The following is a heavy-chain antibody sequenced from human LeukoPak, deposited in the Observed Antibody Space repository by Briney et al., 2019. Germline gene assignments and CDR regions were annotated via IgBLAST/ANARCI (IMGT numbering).Heavy chain of an antibody. V-gene: IGHV1-46*01. CDR1: GYTFTSYY. CDR2: INPSGGST. J-gene: IGHJ3*02. Sequence: ASVKVSCKASGYTFTSYYMHWVRQAPGQGREWMGIINPSGGSTSYAQKFQGRVTMTRDTSTSTVYMELSSLRSEDTAVYYCARDLDCGGDCYAFDIWGQGTMVTVSS. D-gene: IGHD2-21*02. CDR3: ARDLDCGGDCYAFDI.